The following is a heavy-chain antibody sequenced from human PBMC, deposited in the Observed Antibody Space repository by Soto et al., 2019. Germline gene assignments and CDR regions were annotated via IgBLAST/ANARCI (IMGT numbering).Heavy chain of an antibody. V-gene: IGHV1-46*01. J-gene: IGHJ3*01. CDR1: GYTFINYF. CDR3: ARPLIGNTVDL. Sequence: QAQLLQSGAEMKKPGASVKVSCKASGYTFINYFIHWVRQAPGQGLEWIGIVHPSRGTVDYAQKFQGRVTLTTDMSKRTVYMDLSSLRSEDTAVYYCARPLIGNTVDLWGQGTTVIVSS. D-gene: IGHD1-7*01. CDR2: VHPSRGTV.